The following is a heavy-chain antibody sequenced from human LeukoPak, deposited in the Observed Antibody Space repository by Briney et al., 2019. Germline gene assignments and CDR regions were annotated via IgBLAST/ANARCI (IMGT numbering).Heavy chain of an antibody. V-gene: IGHV4-59*01. CDR3: ARGVYIAAAQYAY. CDR2: IYYSGST. D-gene: IGHD6-13*01. CDR1: GGSISSYY. Sequence: SETLSLTCTVFGGSISSYYWSWIRQPPGKGLEWIGYIYYSGSTNYNPSLKSRVTISVDTSKNQFSLKLSSVTAADTAVYYCARGVYIAAAQYAYWGQGTLVTVSS. J-gene: IGHJ4*02.